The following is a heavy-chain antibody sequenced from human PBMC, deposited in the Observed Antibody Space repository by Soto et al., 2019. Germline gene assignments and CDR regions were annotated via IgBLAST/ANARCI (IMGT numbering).Heavy chain of an antibody. J-gene: IGHJ6*02. V-gene: IGHV4-59*01. CDR1: GDSISGFY. CDR3: AREGSYKNYYYYGMDV. Sequence: SETLSLTCTVSGDSISGFYWSWIRQPPGKGLEWIGYIYYTGNTNYNPSLKSRVTISVDTSKNQFSLKLSSVTAADTAVYYCAREGSYKNYYYYGMDVWGQGTMVTAP. D-gene: IGHD2-15*01. CDR2: IYYTGNT.